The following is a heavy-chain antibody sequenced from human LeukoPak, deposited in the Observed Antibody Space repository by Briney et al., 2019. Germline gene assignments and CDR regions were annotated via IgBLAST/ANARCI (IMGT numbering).Heavy chain of an antibody. CDR2: ISWNSGSI. CDR1: GFTFDDYA. Sequence: GGSLRLSCATSGFTFDDYAMHWVRQPPGKGLEWVSGISWNSGSIDYADSVKGRFTISRDNAKNSLYLQMNSLRVEDTAFYYCAKDNRRHYTSGPNPDSLHWGQGALVTVSS. CDR3: AKDNRRHYTSGPNPDSLH. J-gene: IGHJ4*02. D-gene: IGHD6-19*01. V-gene: IGHV3-9*01.